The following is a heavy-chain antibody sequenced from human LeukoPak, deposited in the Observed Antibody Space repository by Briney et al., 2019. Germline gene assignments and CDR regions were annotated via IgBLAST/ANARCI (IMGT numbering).Heavy chain of an antibody. CDR2: IRSKAYGGTT. CDR1: GFTFGDYA. J-gene: IGHJ4*02. D-gene: IGHD3-22*01. V-gene: IGHV3-49*04. Sequence: GRSLRLSCTASGFTFGDYAMGWVRQAPGKGLEWVGFIRSKAYGGTTEYAASVKGRFTISRDDSKSIAYLQMNSLKTEDTAVYCCTYTYYYDSSGYSVDYWGQGTLVTVSS. CDR3: TYTYYYDSSGYSVDY.